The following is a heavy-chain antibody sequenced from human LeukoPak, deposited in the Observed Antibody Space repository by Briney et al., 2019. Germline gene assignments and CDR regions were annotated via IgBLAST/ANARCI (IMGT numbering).Heavy chain of an antibody. CDR2: ISWNSGSI. J-gene: IGHJ4*02. D-gene: IGHD3-3*01. V-gene: IGHV3-9*01. CDR1: GFTFDDYA. Sequence: GGSLRLSCAASGFTFDDYAMHWVRQAPGKGLEWVSGISWNSGSIGYADSVKGRFTISRDNAKNSLYLQMNSLRAEDTAVYYCAKDNDFWSGYSDYWGQGTLVTVSS. CDR3: AKDNDFWSGYSDY.